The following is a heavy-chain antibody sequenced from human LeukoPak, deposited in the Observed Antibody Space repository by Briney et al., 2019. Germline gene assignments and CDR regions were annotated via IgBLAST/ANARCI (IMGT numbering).Heavy chain of an antibody. CDR1: GFTFSSYG. D-gene: IGHD3-3*02. CDR2: ISYDGSNK. V-gene: IGHV3-30*18. Sequence: PGGSLRLSCAASGFTFSSYGMHWVRQAPGKGLEWVAVISYDGSNKYYADSVKGRFTISRDNSKNTLYLQMNSLRAEDTAVYYCAKVISRYYYYYMDVWGKGTTVTVSS. J-gene: IGHJ6*03. CDR3: AKVISRYYYYYMDV.